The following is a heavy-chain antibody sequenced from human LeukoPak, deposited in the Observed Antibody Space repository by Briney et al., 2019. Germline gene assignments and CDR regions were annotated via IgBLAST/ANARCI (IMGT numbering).Heavy chain of an antibody. CDR1: GGSISSGDRY. V-gene: IGHV4-30-4*01. CDR3: ARDSYSYGYGGFDY. Sequence: SETLSLTCTASGGSISSGDRYWSWIRRSPGKGLEWIGYIYSTGNTYYNPSLKSRVIISVDTSKNQFSLELNSVTAADTAVYYCARDSYSYGYGGFDYWGQGILVTVSS. D-gene: IGHD5-18*01. J-gene: IGHJ4*02. CDR2: IYSTGNT.